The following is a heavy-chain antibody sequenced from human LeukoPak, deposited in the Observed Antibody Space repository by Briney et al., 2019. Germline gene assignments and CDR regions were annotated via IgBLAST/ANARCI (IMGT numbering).Heavy chain of an antibody. Sequence: GGSLRLSCAASGFTFSSYAMSWVRQAPGKGLEWVSAISGSGGSTYYADSVKGRFTISRDNSKNTLYLQMNSLRAEDTAVYYCARRGYSSSWYVGYYYYYYGMDVWGQGTTVTVSS. CDR3: ARRGYSSSWYVGYYYYYYGMDV. J-gene: IGHJ6*02. V-gene: IGHV3-23*01. D-gene: IGHD6-13*01. CDR1: GFTFSSYA. CDR2: ISGSGGST.